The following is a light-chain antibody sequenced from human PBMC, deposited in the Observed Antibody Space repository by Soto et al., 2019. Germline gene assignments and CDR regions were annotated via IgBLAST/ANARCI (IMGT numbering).Light chain of an antibody. V-gene: IGKV1-5*03. CDR2: NAS. Sequence: DIQMTQSPSTLSGSVGDRVTITCRASQTISSWLAWYQQKPGKAPNLLIYNASTLKSGVPSRFSGSGSGTEFTLTISSLQPDDFATYYCQHYNSYSDAFGQGTKVELK. J-gene: IGKJ1*01. CDR1: QTISSW. CDR3: QHYNSYSDA.